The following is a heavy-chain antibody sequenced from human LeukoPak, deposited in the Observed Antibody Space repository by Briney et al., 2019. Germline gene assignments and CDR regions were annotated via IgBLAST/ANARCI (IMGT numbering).Heavy chain of an antibody. V-gene: IGHV1-46*01. CDR3: ARGAAAGNP. CDR1: GYTFTSYY. CDR2: IKPSGGST. J-gene: IGHJ5*02. D-gene: IGHD6-13*01. Sequence: ASVKVSCKASGYTFTSYYMHWVRQAPGQGLEWMGIIKPSGGSTSYAQKFQGRVTMTTDTSTSTAYMELRSLRSDDTAVYYCARGAAAGNPWGQGTLVTVSS.